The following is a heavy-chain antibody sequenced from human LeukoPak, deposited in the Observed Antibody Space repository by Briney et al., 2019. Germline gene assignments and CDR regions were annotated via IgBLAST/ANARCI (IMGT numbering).Heavy chain of an antibody. J-gene: IGHJ4*01. CDR2: IYNGGDTI. CDR1: GFTFSDHY. CDR3: STEPRSLLY. Sequence: PGGSLRLSCATSGFTFSDHYMTWIRQAPGKGLETVSYIYNGGDTIYYADSVRGRFTISRDNAESSLYLQLNSLRPEDTALYYCSTEPRSLLYWGHGTLVTVSS. V-gene: IGHV3-11*01. D-gene: IGHD4-17*01.